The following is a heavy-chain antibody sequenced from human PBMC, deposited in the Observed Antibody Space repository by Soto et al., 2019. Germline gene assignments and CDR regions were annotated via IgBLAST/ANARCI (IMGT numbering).Heavy chain of an antibody. V-gene: IGHV4-30-4*01. J-gene: IGHJ3*02. D-gene: IGHD2-8*01. CDR3: ARRGYYAISAFDI. Sequence: SETLSLTCTVSGGSISSGDYYWSWIRQPPGKGLEWIGYIYYSGSTYYNPSLKSRVTISVDTSKNQFSLKLSSVTAAVTAVYYCARRGYYAISAFDIWGQGTMVTVSS. CDR1: GGSISSGDYY. CDR2: IYYSGST.